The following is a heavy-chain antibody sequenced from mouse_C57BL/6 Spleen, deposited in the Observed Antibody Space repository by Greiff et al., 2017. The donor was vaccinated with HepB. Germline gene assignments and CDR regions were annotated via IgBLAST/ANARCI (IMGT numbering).Heavy chain of an antibody. CDR1: GYTFTSYW. D-gene: IGHD6-1*01. J-gene: IGHJ3*02. V-gene: IGHV1-59*01. CDR2: IDPSDSYT. CDR3: GSAECVFGG. Sequence: QVQLQQPGAELVRPGTSVKLSCKASGYTFTSYWMHWVKQRPGQGLEWIGVIDPSDSYTNYNQKFKGKATLTVDTSSSTAYMQLSSLASEDSAVYYCGSAECVFGGWGPGPLVTASA.